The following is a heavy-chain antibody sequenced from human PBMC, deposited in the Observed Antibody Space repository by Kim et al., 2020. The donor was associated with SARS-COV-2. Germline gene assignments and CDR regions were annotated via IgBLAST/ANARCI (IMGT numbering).Heavy chain of an antibody. Sequence: SETLSLTCTVSGGSISSGGYSWSWIRQHPGKGLEWIGNIYYSGTTYHNPSLKSRVTISVDRSKNQFSLKLSSVTVADTAVYYCARDLNNYGSGSRDWGQGTLVTVSS. V-gene: IGHV4-31*03. CDR2: IYYSGTT. D-gene: IGHD3-10*01. CDR3: ARDLNNYGSGSRD. CDR1: GGSISSGGYS. J-gene: IGHJ4*02.